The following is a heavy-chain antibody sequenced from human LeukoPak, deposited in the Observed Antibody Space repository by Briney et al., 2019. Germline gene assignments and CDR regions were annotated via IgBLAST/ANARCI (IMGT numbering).Heavy chain of an antibody. J-gene: IGHJ4*02. D-gene: IGHD6-19*01. V-gene: IGHV4-59*08. CDR3: ARHYEGSGRAPQFDY. CDR1: GGSISSYY. Sequence: PSETLSLTCTVSGGSISSYYWSWIRQPPGKGLEWIGYIYYSGSTNYNPSLKSRVTISVDTSKNQFSLKLSSVTAADTAVYYCARHYEGSGRAPQFDYWGQGTLVTVSS. CDR2: IYYSGST.